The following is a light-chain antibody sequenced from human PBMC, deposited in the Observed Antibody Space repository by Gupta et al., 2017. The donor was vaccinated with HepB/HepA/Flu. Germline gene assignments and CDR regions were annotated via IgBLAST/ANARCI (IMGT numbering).Light chain of an antibody. CDR1: SGFSFGYFW. CDR2: YHSDSNK. V-gene: IGLV5-52*01. Sequence: QPVLTQPSSHSASSGASVRLTCMLSSGFSFGYFWIMWYRQKPEHPPRYPLYYHSDSNKGQGSVVPSRWSGSNDVAANAGILRISRIPPEDAADYSCGKWNSNAKTWVFGGGTNLTVL. J-gene: IGLJ3*02. CDR3: GKWNSNAKTWV.